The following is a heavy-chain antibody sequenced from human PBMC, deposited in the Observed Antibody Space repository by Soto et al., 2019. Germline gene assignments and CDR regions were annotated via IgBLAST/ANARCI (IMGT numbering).Heavy chain of an antibody. CDR1: GFSLSTYT. D-gene: IGHD3-9*01. CDR2: IFGSSGKT. CDR3: AKDRQPDGIWTFDY. Sequence: EVQLLESGGHLVQPGGSLRLTCAASGFSLSTYTMNWVRQAPGKGLEWLSGIFGSSGKTFYADSVKGRFTISKDNSTNMLFMQMDSLTAEDTAVYYCAKDRQPDGIWTFDYWGQGPLVTVSS. J-gene: IGHJ4*02. V-gene: IGHV3-23*01.